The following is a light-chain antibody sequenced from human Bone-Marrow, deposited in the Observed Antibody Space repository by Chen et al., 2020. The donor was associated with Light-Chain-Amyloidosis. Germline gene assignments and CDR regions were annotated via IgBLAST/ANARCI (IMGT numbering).Light chain of an antibody. CDR3: QVWDRSSDRPV. Sequence: SYVLTQPSSVSVAPGQTATIACGGNNIGSTSVHWYQQTPGQAPQLVVYVDSDRPAGIPERLSCSNSGNTATLTISRVEAGDEADYYCQVWDRSSDRPVFGGGTKLTVL. CDR1: NIGSTS. V-gene: IGLV3-21*02. J-gene: IGLJ3*02. CDR2: VDS.